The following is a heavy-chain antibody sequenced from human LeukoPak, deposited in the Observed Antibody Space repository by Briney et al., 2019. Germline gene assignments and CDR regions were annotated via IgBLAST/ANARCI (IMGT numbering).Heavy chain of an antibody. Sequence: SETLSPTCTVSGGSISSGSYYWSWIRQPAGKGLEWIGRIYTSGSTNYNPSLKSRVTISVDTSKNQFSLKLSSVTAADTAVYYCARDIVVVVAATYNWFDPWGQGTLVTVSS. J-gene: IGHJ5*02. V-gene: IGHV4-61*02. D-gene: IGHD2-15*01. CDR2: IYTSGST. CDR3: ARDIVVVVAATYNWFDP. CDR1: GGSISSGSYY.